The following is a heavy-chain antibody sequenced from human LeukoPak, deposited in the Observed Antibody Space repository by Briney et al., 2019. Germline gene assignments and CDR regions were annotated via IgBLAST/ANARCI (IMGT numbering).Heavy chain of an antibody. CDR2: ISGSGGST. D-gene: IGHD5-12*01. CDR1: GFTFSSYA. CDR3: AKGTEIVGSGTDY. J-gene: IGHJ4*02. Sequence: GRSLRLSCAASGFTFSSYAMHWVRQAPGKGLEWVSTISGSGGSTYYADSVKGRFTISRDNSKNTLYLQMNSLRAEDTAVYYCAKGTEIVGSGTDYWGQGTLVTVSS. V-gene: IGHV3-23*01.